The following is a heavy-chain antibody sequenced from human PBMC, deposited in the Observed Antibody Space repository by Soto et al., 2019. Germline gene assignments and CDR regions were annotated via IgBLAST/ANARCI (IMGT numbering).Heavy chain of an antibody. V-gene: IGHV1-69*01. CDR1: GGTFSSYA. CDR2: IIPIFGTA. Sequence: QVQLVQSGAEVKKPGSSVKVSCKASGGTFSSYAISWVRQAPGQGLEWMGGIIPIFGTANYAQKFQGRVTITADESTSTAYMELSSLRSEDTAVYYCARDGLPGCSSTSCYLSGSDWGQGTLVTVSS. CDR3: ARDGLPGCSSTSCYLSGSD. J-gene: IGHJ4*02. D-gene: IGHD2-2*01.